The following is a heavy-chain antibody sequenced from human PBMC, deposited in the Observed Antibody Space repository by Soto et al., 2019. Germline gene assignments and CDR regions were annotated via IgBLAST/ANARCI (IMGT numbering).Heavy chain of an antibody. CDR3: ARQIYESDTGPTFHYYLES. J-gene: IGHJ4*02. Sequence: GESLKISCKGSGYSFAGYWITWVRQKPGKGLEWMGRIDPSDSQTYYSPSFRGHVTISATKSITTVFLQWRSLRASDTAMYYCARQIYESDTGPTFHYYLESCRQLTPVTASS. CDR2: IDPSDSQT. CDR1: GYSFAGYW. V-gene: IGHV5-10-1*01. D-gene: IGHD5-18*01.